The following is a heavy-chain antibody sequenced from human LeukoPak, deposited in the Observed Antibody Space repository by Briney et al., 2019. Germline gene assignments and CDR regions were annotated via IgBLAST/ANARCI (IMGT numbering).Heavy chain of an antibody. CDR3: ARDRGSYYGGDFDY. J-gene: IGHJ4*02. CDR2: IKQHGGEE. V-gene: IGHV3-7*01. Sequence: GGSLRLSCAASGFTFSNYWMSWVRQAPGKGLEWVANIKQHGGEEYYVDSVKGRFTISRDNAKNSLYLQMNSLRAEDTAVYYCARDRGSYYGGDFDYWGQGTLVTVSS. D-gene: IGHD1-26*01. CDR1: GFTFSNYW.